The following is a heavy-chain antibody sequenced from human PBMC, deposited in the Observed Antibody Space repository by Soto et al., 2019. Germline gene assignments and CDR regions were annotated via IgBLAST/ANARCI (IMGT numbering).Heavy chain of an antibody. J-gene: IGHJ6*03. CDR3: ARLLVSSGLYYYYMDV. CDR1: GGSISSYY. Sequence: QVQLQESGPGLVKPSETLSLTCTVSGGSISSYYWSWIRQPPGKGLEWIGYIFYSGSTNYNPSLKSRVTISVDTSKNQFSLKLSSVTAADTAVYYCARLLVSSGLYYYYMDVWGKGTTVTVSS. D-gene: IGHD3-22*01. V-gene: IGHV4-59*08. CDR2: IFYSGST.